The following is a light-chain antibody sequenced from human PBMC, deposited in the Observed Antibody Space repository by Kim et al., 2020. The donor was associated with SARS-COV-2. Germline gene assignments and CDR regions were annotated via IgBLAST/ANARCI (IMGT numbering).Light chain of an antibody. J-gene: IGLJ1*01. CDR1: SSNIGNNY. CDR2: DHN. CDR3: GTWDSSLNGYV. Sequence: QSVLTQPPSVSAAPGQKVTISCSGRSSNIGNNYVSWYQQLPRTAPKLLIYDHNKRPSGIPDRFSGSKSGTSATLGITGLQTGDEADYYCGTWDSSLNGYVFGTGTKVT. V-gene: IGLV1-51*01.